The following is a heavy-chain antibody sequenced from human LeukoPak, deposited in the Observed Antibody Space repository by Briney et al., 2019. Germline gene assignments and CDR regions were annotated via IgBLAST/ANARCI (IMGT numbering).Heavy chain of an antibody. J-gene: IGHJ6*03. CDR3: ARVNYYYYYMDV. CDR2: IYTSGGT. CDR1: GGSISNYY. Sequence: PSETLSLTCTVSGGSISNYYWTWIRQPAGKGLEWIGRIYTSGGTNYNSSLKSRVTMSVDTSKNQFSLKLSSVTAADTAVYYCARVNYYYYYMDVWGKGTTVTISS. V-gene: IGHV4-4*07.